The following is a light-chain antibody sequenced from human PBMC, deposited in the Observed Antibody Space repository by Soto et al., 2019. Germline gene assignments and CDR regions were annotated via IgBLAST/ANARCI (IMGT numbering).Light chain of an antibody. J-gene: IGKJ5*01. CDR2: DAS. V-gene: IGKV3-11*01. Sequence: EIVLTQSPATLSLSPGERAILSCRASQSVSSNLAWYEQKPGQAPRLLIYDASNRATGVPARFSGSGSGTDFTLTISILEPEDFAVYYCQRGDTFGQGTRLEIK. CDR1: QSVSSN. CDR3: QRGDT.